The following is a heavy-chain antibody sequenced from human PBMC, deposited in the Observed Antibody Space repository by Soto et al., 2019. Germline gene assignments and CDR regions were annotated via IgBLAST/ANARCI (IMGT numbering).Heavy chain of an antibody. CDR3: ARGELERYFDY. J-gene: IGHJ4*02. CDR2: IYYSGST. V-gene: IGHV4-61*08. D-gene: IGHD1-1*01. Sequence: TSETLSLTCAVSGGPISCGGYSWSWIRQPPGKGLEWIGYIYYSGSTNYNPSLKSRVTISVDTSKNQFSLKLSSVTAADTAVYYCARGELERYFDYWGQGTLVTVSS. CDR1: GGPISCGGYS.